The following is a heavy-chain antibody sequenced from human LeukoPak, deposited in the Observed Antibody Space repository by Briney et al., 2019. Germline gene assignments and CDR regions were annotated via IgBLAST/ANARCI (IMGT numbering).Heavy chain of an antibody. V-gene: IGHV3-21*01. CDR1: GFTFSSYS. D-gene: IGHD1-14*01. Sequence: PGGSLRLSCAASGFTFSSYSMNWVRQAPGKGLEWVSSISSSSYIYYADSVKGRFTISRDNAKNSLYLQMNSLRAEDTAVYYCARDRKEPPPSNRGSFDYWGQGTLVTVSS. CDR2: ISSSSYI. J-gene: IGHJ4*02. CDR3: ARDRKEPPPSNRGSFDY.